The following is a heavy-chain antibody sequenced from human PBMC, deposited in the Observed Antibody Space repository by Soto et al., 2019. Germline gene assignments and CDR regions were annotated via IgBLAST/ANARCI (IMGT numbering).Heavy chain of an antibody. V-gene: IGHV1-69*12. CDR2: IIPIYGSA. CDR1: GGTFNSYS. Sequence: QVQLVQSGPEVKRPGSSVKVSCKASGGTFNSYSFSRVRQAPGQGLEWMGGIIPIYGSAHYAQNFQGRFTITADESTSTVAMDLSSLRSDDTAIYYCATIRDGYNVHFFYGMDVWGQGTTVTVSS. D-gene: IGHD5-12*01. CDR3: ATIRDGYNVHFFYGMDV. J-gene: IGHJ6*02.